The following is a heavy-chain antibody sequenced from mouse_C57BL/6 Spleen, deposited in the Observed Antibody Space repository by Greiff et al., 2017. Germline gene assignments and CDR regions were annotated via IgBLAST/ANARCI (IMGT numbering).Heavy chain of an antibody. D-gene: IGHD1-1*01. J-gene: IGHJ3*01. CDR1: GYTFTSYW. Sequence: QVQLQQPGAELVRPGSSVKLSCKASGYTFTSYWMHWVQQRPIQGLEWIGNIDPSDSETHYNQKFKDKATLTVDKSSSTAYMQLSSLTSEDSAVXYCAREGVLLRSKAWFAYWGQGTLVTVSA. CDR3: AREGVLLRSKAWFAY. CDR2: IDPSDSET. V-gene: IGHV1-52*01.